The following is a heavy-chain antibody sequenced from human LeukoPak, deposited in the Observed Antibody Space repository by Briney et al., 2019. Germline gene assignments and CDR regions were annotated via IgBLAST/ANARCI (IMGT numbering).Heavy chain of an antibody. D-gene: IGHD1-1*01. CDR2: IYYSGST. V-gene: IGHV4-39*01. CDR3: ARKVAGTSPFDH. J-gene: IGHJ4*02. Sequence: SETLSLTCTVSGGSISSYYWSWIRQPPGKGLEWIGSIYYSGSTFYNPSLKSRVTISVDTSKNQFSLKLSSVTAAGTAVYYCARKVAGTSPFDHWGQGTLVTVSS. CDR1: GGSISSYY.